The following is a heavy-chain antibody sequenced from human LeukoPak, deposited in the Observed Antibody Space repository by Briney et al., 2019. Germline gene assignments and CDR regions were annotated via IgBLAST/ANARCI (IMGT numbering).Heavy chain of an antibody. J-gene: IGHJ6*02. V-gene: IGHV3-48*02. Sequence: PGGSRLSCAASGFTFSSYSMNWVRQAPGKGLEWVSYISSSSSTIYYADSVKGRFTISRDNAKNSLYLQMNRLRDKDTAVYYCARPYCSGGDCYPTYGLDVWGQGTMVTVSS. CDR1: GFTFSSYS. D-gene: IGHD2-15*01. CDR2: ISSSSSTI. CDR3: ARPYCSGGDCYPTYGLDV.